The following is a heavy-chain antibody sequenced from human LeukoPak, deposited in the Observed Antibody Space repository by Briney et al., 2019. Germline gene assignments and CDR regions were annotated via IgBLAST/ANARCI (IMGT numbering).Heavy chain of an antibody. CDR1: GGSISRYY. J-gene: IGHJ3*02. V-gene: IGHV4-59*01. CDR3: ARGGRRQWLAPDAFDI. Sequence: SETLSLTCTVSGGSISRYYWSWIRQPPGKGLEWIGYIYYSGSTNYNPSLKSRVTISVDTSKNQFSLKLSSVTAADTAVYYCARGGRRQWLAPDAFDIWGQGTMVTVSS. D-gene: IGHD6-19*01. CDR2: IYYSGST.